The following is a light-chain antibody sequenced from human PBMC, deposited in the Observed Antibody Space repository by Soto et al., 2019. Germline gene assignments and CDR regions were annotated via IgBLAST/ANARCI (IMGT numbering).Light chain of an antibody. CDR1: ISDFVLYNY. Sequence: QSALTQPASVSGSPGQSITISCSGTISDFVLYNYVSWYQQHPGKAPKLMIYGVNNRPSGVSNRFSGSKSGNTASLTISGLQADDEADYYCSSYTNSSALQVFGTGTNVTVL. V-gene: IGLV2-14*01. CDR2: GVN. CDR3: SSYTNSSALQV. J-gene: IGLJ1*01.